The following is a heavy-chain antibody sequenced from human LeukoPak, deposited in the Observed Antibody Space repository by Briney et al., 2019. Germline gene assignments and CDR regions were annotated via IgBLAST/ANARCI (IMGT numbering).Heavy chain of an antibody. CDR2: IWYDGSNK. CDR1: GFSFSNYD. Sequence: GGSLRLSCAASGFSFSNYDMHWVRQAPGKGLEWVAVIWYDGSNKYYADSVKGRFTISRDNSKNTLYLQMNSLRVEDTAVYYCARGDPTVATKQNFDYWGQGTLVTVSS. D-gene: IGHD4-17*01. J-gene: IGHJ4*02. CDR3: ARGDPTVATKQNFDY. V-gene: IGHV3-33*01.